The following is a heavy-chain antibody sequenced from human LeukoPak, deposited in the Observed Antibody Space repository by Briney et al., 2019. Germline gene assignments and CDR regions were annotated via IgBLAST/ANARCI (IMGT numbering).Heavy chain of an antibody. V-gene: IGHV3-7*03. J-gene: IGHJ4*02. Sequence: GGSLRLSCAASGFSFSNFWMNWVRQAPGEGLEWVANIKQDGSEKYYVDSVKGRFTISRDNAKNSLYLQMNSLRAEDTAVYYCGRGPTYGNYFDYWGQGTLVTVSS. D-gene: IGHD3-10*01. CDR1: GFSFSNFW. CDR2: IKQDGSEK. CDR3: GRGPTYGNYFDY.